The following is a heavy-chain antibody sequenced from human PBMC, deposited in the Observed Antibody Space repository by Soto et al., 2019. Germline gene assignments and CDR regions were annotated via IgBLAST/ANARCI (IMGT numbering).Heavy chain of an antibody. D-gene: IGHD3-10*01. V-gene: IGHV3-23*01. CDR1: GFTFGTTD. CDR3: VKNSGWVNT. CDR2: IDGSGGIT. Sequence: QLLQSGGGLVQPGGSLTLSCAASGFTFGTTDMSWVRQAPGEGLEWVSTIDGSGGITYYADSVKGRFTISRDNSRNTVYLQINSMRGDDTALYYCVKNSGWVNTWGQGALVTVSS. J-gene: IGHJ5*02.